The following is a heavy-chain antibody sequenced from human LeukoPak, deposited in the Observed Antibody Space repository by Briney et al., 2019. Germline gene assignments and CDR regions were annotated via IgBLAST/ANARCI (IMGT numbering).Heavy chain of an antibody. CDR2: ISSSSSYI. D-gene: IGHD3-9*01. Sequence: PGGSLRLSCAASGFTFSSYSMNWVRQAPGKGLEWVSSISSSSSYIYYADSVKGRFTISRDNAKNSLYLQMNSLRAEDTAVYYCARDAPYYDILTGYYPDAFDIWGQGTMVTVSS. CDR3: ARDAPYYDILTGYYPDAFDI. CDR1: GFTFSSYS. V-gene: IGHV3-21*01. J-gene: IGHJ3*02.